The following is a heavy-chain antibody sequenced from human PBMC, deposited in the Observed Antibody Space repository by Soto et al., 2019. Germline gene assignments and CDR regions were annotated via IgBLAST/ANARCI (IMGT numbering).Heavy chain of an antibody. CDR2: INHSGST. CDR3: ARGGYCSGGSCYLLGLYGMDV. V-gene: IGHV4-34*01. Sequence: SETLSLTCAVYGGSFSGYYWSWIRQPPGKGLEWIGEINHSGSTNYNPSLKSRVTISVDTSKNQFSLKLSSVTAADTAVYYCARGGYCSGGSCYLLGLYGMDVWGQGTTVTVSS. D-gene: IGHD2-15*01. J-gene: IGHJ6*02. CDR1: GGSFSGYY.